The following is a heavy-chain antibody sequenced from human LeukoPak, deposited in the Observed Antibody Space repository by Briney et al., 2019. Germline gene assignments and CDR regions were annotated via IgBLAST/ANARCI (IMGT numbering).Heavy chain of an antibody. D-gene: IGHD6-13*01. CDR2: NSGST. J-gene: IGHJ4*02. CDR3: ARESIAAAGTEY. CDR1: GVSISSSY. V-gene: IGHV4-59*12. Sequence: SETLSLTCTGSGVSISSSYWSWIRQPPGKGLEWIVYNSGSTNNNPSLKSRVTISVDRSKNQFSLKLSSVTAADTAVYYCARESIAAAGTEYWGQGTLVTVSP.